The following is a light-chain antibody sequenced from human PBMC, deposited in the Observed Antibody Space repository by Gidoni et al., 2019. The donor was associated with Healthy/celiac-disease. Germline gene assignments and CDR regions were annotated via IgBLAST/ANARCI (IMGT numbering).Light chain of an antibody. CDR3: QAWDSSTAVYV. J-gene: IGLJ1*01. V-gene: IGLV3-1*01. CDR1: KLGDKY. Sequence: SYALTQPPSVSVSPGQTASITCSGDKLGDKYACWYQQKPGQSPVLVIYQDSKRPSGIPERFSGSNSGNTATLTISGTQAMDEADYYCQAWDSSTAVYVFGTGTKVT. CDR2: QDS.